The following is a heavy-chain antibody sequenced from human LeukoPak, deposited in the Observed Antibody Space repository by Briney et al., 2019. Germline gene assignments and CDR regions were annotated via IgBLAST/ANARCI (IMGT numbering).Heavy chain of an antibody. CDR2: INGDGSST. V-gene: IGHV3-74*01. Sequence: GGSLRLSCAASGFTFSSYWMHWVRQAPGKGLVWVSRINGDGSSTTYVDSVMGRFTISTDNAKNTLYLQMNSVRAEDTAVYYCARGNIAAAGIHYWGQGTLVIVSS. J-gene: IGHJ4*02. D-gene: IGHD6-13*01. CDR1: GFTFSSYW. CDR3: ARGNIAAAGIHY.